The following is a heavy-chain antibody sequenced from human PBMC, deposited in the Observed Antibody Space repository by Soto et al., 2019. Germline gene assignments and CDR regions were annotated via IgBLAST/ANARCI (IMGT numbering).Heavy chain of an antibody. CDR3: AKVSSGWYYWYDP. D-gene: IGHD6-13*01. V-gene: IGHV1-18*01. CDR2: ISTNNGNT. CDR1: GYTFTSYG. J-gene: IGHJ5*02. Sequence: ASVKVSCKASGYTFTSYGISWVRQAPGQGLEWMGWISTNNGNTNYAQKLQGRVTMTTDTSTSTAYMELRSLRSDDTAVYYCAKVSSGWYYWYDPWGQGTLVTVSS.